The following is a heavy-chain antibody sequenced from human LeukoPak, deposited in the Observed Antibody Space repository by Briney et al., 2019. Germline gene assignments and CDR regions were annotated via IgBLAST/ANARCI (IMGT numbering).Heavy chain of an antibody. Sequence: PSETLSLTCTVSGGSITSYYWSWIRQPPGKGLEWIGYIYYSGSTNYNPSLKSRVTMSVDTSKNQFSLKLSSVTTADTAVYYCARGGGSPEFWGQGTQVTVSS. D-gene: IGHD1-26*01. V-gene: IGHV4-59*01. CDR3: ARGGGSPEF. J-gene: IGHJ4*02. CDR2: IYYSGST. CDR1: GGSITSYY.